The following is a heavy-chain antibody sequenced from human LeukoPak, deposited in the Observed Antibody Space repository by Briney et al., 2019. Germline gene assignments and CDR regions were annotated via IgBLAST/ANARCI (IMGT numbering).Heavy chain of an antibody. Sequence: EASVKVSCKASGGTFSSYAISWVRQAPGQGLEWMGRIIPILGIANYAQKFQGRVTITADKSTSTAYMELSSLRSEDTAVYYCAKYSSGLYYFDYWGQGTLVTVSS. V-gene: IGHV1-69*04. D-gene: IGHD6-19*01. CDR2: IIPILGIA. CDR3: AKYSSGLYYFDY. CDR1: GGTFSSYA. J-gene: IGHJ4*02.